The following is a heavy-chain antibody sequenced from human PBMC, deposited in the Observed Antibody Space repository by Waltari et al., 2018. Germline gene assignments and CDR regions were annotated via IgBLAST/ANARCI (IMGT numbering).Heavy chain of an antibody. CDR3: AREWGVMVGTAGYYFDY. CDR2: ISSGSSYI. D-gene: IGHD3-9*01. Sequence: EVQLVGSGGGLVKPGGSLRLSCSASGFTFSSYTFPSLRQAPGKGLEWVSSISSGSSYIFYADSVKGRFTISRDNAKNSLYLQMNSLRVEDTAVYYCAREWGVMVGTAGYYFDYWGQGSLVTVSS. CDR1: GFTFSSYT. J-gene: IGHJ4*02. V-gene: IGHV3-21*01.